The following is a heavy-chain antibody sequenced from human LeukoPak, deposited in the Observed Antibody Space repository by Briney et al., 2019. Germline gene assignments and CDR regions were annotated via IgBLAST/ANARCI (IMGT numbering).Heavy chain of an antibody. V-gene: IGHV4-39*01. CDR2: IYYSGST. D-gene: IGHD3-22*01. CDR3: ASDYYYDSS. J-gene: IGHJ4*02. CDR1: GGSISSSSYY. Sequence: SETLSLTSTVSGGSISSSSYYWGWIRQPPGKGLEWIGSIYYSGSTYYNPSLKSRVTISVDTSKNQFSLKLSSVTAADTAVYYCASDYYYDSSWGQGTLVTVSS.